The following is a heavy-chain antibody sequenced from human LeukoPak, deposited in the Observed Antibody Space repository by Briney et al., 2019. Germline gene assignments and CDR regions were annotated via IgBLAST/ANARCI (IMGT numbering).Heavy chain of an antibody. J-gene: IGHJ4*02. V-gene: IGHV1-46*01. CDR3: ARVTPTRQRYFDY. Sequence: ASVKVSCKASGYTFTSYGISWVRQAPGQGLEWMGIINPSGGSTSYAQKFQGRVTMTRDTSTSTVYMELSSLRSEDTAVYYCARVTPTRQRYFDYWGQGTLVTVSS. CDR2: INPSGGST. D-gene: IGHD6-6*01. CDR1: GYTFTSYG.